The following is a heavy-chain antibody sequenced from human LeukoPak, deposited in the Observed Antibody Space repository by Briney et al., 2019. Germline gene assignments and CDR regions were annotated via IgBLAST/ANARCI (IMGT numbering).Heavy chain of an antibody. V-gene: IGHV7-4-1*02. CDR1: GYTFTNYA. CDR2: INTNTGNP. D-gene: IGHD2-15*01. CDR3: TRDHCSGGTCYLFDP. J-gene: IGHJ5*02. Sequence: EASVKVSCKASGYTFTNYAMNWVRQAPGQGLEWMGWINTNTGNPTYAQDFTGRFVFSLDTSVSTAYLQISSLKAEDTAVYYCTRDHCSGGTCYLFDPWGQGTLVTVSS.